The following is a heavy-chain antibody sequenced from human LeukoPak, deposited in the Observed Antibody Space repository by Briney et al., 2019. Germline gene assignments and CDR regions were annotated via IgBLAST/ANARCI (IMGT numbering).Heavy chain of an antibody. CDR3: AKEGRSLQTY. D-gene: IGHD5-24*01. Sequence: PGGSLRLSCAASGFTFSSYGMHWVRQAPGKGLEWVALIWYDGSNKYYADSVKGRLTISRDNSKNTLYLQMNSLRAEDTAVYYCAKEGRSLQTYWGQGTLVAVSS. V-gene: IGHV3-33*06. CDR2: IWYDGSNK. J-gene: IGHJ4*02. CDR1: GFTFSSYG.